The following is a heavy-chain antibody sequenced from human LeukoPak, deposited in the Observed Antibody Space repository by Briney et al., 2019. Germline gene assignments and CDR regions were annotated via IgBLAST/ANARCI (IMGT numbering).Heavy chain of an antibody. CDR3: AKGIAYMDV. CDR1: GGSISRGSYY. Sequence: PSQTLSLTCSVSGGSISRGSYYWNWIRQPAGKGLEWMGRIYNSGSTNYNPSLKSRVTISTDMSKNQFSLKLTSVTAADTAVYYCAKGIAYMDVWGKGTTVTVSS. CDR2: IYNSGST. V-gene: IGHV4-61*02. J-gene: IGHJ6*03. D-gene: IGHD2-15*01.